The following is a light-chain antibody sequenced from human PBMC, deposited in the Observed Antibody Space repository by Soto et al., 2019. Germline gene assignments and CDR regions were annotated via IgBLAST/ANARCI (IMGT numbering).Light chain of an antibody. V-gene: IGKV1-9*01. CDR2: AAS. J-gene: IGKJ5*01. CDR1: QGISSY. CDR3: QQLNSYPPSIT. Sequence: DIQLTQSPSFLSASVGDRVTITCRASQGISSYLAWYQQKPGKAPKLLIYAASTLQSGVPSRFSGSGSGTEFTLTISSLQPEDFATYYCQQLNSYPPSITFGQGTRLEI.